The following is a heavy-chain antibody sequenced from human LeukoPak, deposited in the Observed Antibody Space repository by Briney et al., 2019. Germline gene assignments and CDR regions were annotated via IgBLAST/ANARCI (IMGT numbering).Heavy chain of an antibody. CDR1: GYSFTSYW. J-gene: IGHJ4*02. Sequence: GESLKISCKGSGYSFTSYWIGWVRQMPGKGLEWMGIIYPGDSDTRYSPSFQGQVTISADKSISTAYLQWSSLKASDTAMYYCARPGYCSGGSCYQGDHWGQGTLVTVSS. CDR3: ARPGYCSGGSCYQGDH. D-gene: IGHD2-15*01. V-gene: IGHV5-51*01. CDR2: IYPGDSDT.